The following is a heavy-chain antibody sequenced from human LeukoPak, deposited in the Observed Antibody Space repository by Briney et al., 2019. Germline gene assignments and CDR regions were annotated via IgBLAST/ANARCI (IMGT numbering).Heavy chain of an antibody. CDR2: IYYSGNT. Sequence: PSETLSLTCTVSGGSISSYYWSWIRQPPGKGLEWIGYIYYSGNTNYNLSLKSRVTISVDTSKNQFSLKVSSVSDADTAVYYCARGGDCSSTSCYFGYYGMDVWGQGTTVTVSS. V-gene: IGHV4-59*01. J-gene: IGHJ6*02. D-gene: IGHD2-2*01. CDR3: ARGGDCSSTSCYFGYYGMDV. CDR1: GGSISSYY.